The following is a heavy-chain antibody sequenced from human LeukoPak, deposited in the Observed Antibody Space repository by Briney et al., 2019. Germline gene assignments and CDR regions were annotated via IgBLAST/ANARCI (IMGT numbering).Heavy chain of an antibody. CDR3: AIDTNNYYGSGSFDY. CDR2: IYPGDSDT. J-gene: IGHJ4*02. V-gene: IGHV5-51*01. CDR1: GYSFTSYW. Sequence: PGESLRISCKGSGYSFTSYWISWVRQMPGKGLEWMGIIYPGDSDTRYSPSFQGQVTISADKSISTAYLQWSSLKASDTAMYYCAIDTNNYYGSGSFDYWGQGTLVTVSS. D-gene: IGHD3-10*01.